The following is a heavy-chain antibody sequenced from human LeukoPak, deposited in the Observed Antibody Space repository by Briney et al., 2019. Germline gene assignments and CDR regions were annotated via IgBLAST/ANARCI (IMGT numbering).Heavy chain of an antibody. CDR3: ARGRVGATTNFDY. CDR2: INPNSGGT. Sequence: GASVKVSCKASGYTFTGYFMHWVRQASGQGLEWMGWINPNSGGTNYAQKFQGRVPMTRDTSISTAYMELSRLRSDDTAVYYCARGRVGATTNFDYWGQGTLVTVSS. D-gene: IGHD1-26*01. CDR1: GYTFTGYF. V-gene: IGHV1-2*02. J-gene: IGHJ4*02.